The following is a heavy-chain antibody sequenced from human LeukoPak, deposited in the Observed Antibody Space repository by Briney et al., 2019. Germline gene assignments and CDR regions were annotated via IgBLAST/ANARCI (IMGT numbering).Heavy chain of an antibody. Sequence: ASVKVSCKASGYTFTSYGISWVRQAPGQGLEWMGWISAYNGITNYAQELQGRVTMTTDTSTSTAYMELRSLRSDDTAVYYCARDVHYYYYMDVWGKGTTVTVSS. V-gene: IGHV1-18*01. CDR1: GYTFTSYG. CDR2: ISAYNGIT. J-gene: IGHJ6*03. CDR3: ARDVHYYYYMDV.